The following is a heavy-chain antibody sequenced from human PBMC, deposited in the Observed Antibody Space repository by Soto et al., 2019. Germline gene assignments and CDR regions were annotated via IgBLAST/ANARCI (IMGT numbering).Heavy chain of an antibody. CDR2: IYYSGST. J-gene: IGHJ5*02. CDR1: GGYISSYY. V-gene: IGHV4-59*01. CDR3: ARDRITMVRGVIRGYWFDP. Sequence: SETLSLPCTVSGGYISSYYWRWIRQPPGKRLEWIGYIYYSGSTNYNPSLKSRVTISVDTSKNQFSLKLSSVTAADTAVYYCARDRITMVRGVIRGYWFDPWGQGTLVTVSS. D-gene: IGHD3-10*01.